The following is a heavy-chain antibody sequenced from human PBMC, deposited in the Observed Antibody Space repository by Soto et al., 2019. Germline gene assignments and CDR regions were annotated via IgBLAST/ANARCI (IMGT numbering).Heavy chain of an antibody. CDR2: FDPEDGET. V-gene: IGHV1-24*01. D-gene: IGHD6-19*01. CDR1: CYTLTELS. J-gene: IGHJ5*02. Sequence: SGKVSFKVSCYTLTELSMHWVRQAPVKGLEWMGGFDPEDGETIYAQKFQGRVTMTEDTSTDTAYMELSSLRSEDTAVYYCAKDIGYSSGCPNWFDPWGQGTLVTVSS. CDR3: AKDIGYSSGCPNWFDP.